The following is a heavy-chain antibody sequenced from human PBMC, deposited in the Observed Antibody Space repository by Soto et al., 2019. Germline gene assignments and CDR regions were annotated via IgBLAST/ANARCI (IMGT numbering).Heavy chain of an antibody. CDR1: GYPFTSYG. V-gene: IGHV1-18*01. D-gene: IGHD5-12*01. CDR3: ARGRIVASIHDAFEI. CDR2: ISAYNGNR. Sequence: QGHLLQSGDEVKTPGASVRVSCRASGYPFTSYGISWVRQAPGQGLEWVAWISAYNGNRDTAQKLQGRVTMTLDTSTETAHMELGDLTSADTGVYYCARGRIVASIHDAFEIWGQGTKVTVSS. J-gene: IGHJ3*02.